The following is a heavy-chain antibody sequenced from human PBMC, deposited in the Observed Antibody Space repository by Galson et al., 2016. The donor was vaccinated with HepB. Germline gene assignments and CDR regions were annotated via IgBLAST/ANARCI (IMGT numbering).Heavy chain of an antibody. V-gene: IGHV3-23*01. CDR2: IRGSGDYT. J-gene: IGHJ5*02. D-gene: IGHD4-17*01. Sequence: LRLSCAASGFTFSKFAMNWVRQAPGKGLEWVSSIRGSGDYTYYANSVKGRFTISRDNSQNTLYLQMNSLRGEDTAVYYCAKDPNYAEGDNWFDPWGQGTLVTVSS. CDR3: AKDPNYAEGDNWFDP. CDR1: GFTFSKFA.